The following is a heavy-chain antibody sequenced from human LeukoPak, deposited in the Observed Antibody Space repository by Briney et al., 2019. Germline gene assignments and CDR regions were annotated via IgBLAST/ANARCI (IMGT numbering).Heavy chain of an antibody. CDR3: AKDRRIAAAGTPDLFDY. J-gene: IGHJ4*02. CDR1: GFTFSSYA. Sequence: GSLRLSCAASGFTFSSYAMSWVRQAPGKGLEWVSAISASGGSTYYADSVKGRFTISRDNSKNTLYLQMNSLRAEDTAVYYCAKDRRIAAAGTPDLFDYWGQGTLVTVSS. V-gene: IGHV3-23*01. CDR2: ISASGGST. D-gene: IGHD6-13*01.